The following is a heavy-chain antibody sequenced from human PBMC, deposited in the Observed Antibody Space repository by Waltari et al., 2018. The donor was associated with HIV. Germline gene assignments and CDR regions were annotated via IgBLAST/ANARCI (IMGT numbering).Heavy chain of an antibody. V-gene: IGHV3-30*18. J-gene: IGHJ4*02. CDR2: ISYDGSNK. Sequence: QVQLVESGGGVVQPRRSLRLSCAASGFTFCSYGMHWVRRAPGKGLEWVAVISYDGSNKYYADSVKGRFTISRDNSKNTLYLQMNSLRAEDTAVYYCAKDRQKIGYYDILTGYLDYWGQGTLVTVSS. CDR3: AKDRQKIGYYDILTGYLDY. D-gene: IGHD3-9*01. CDR1: GFTFCSYG.